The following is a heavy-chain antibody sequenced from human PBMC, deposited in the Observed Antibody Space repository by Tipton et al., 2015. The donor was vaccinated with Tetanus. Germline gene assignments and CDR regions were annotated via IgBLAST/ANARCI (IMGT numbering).Heavy chain of an antibody. Sequence: AVSGFTFSSHWMNWVRQAPGKGLEWLSSISSTSSYIYYADSVKGRFTVSRDNAKNSLSLQMKSLGDEDTAVYYCATGRTLDYWGQGTRVTVST. V-gene: IGHV3-21*01. CDR3: ATGRTLDY. CDR2: ISSTSSYI. J-gene: IGHJ4*02. CDR1: GFTFSSHW. D-gene: IGHD1-26*01.